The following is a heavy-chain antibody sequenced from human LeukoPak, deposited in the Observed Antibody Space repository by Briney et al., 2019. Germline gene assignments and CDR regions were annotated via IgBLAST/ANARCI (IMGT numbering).Heavy chain of an antibody. V-gene: IGHV4-31*03. CDR3: ARFSAATTKYYFDY. CDR1: GGSISSGGYY. CDR2: IYYSGST. J-gene: IGHJ4*02. Sequence: SQTLSLTCTVSGGSISSGGYYWSWIRQHPGKGLAWIGYIYYSGSTYYNPSLKSRVTISVDTSKNQFSLKLSSVTAADTAVYYCARFSAATTKYYFDYWGQGTLVTVSS. D-gene: IGHD1-26*01.